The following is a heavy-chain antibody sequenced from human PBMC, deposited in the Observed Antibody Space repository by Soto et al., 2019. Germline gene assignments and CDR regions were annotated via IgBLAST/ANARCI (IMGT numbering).Heavy chain of an antibody. CDR2: ISYDGSNK. CDR1: GFTFSSYA. J-gene: IGHJ5*02. CDR3: AREPDYGDYYWFDP. D-gene: IGHD4-17*01. V-gene: IGHV3-30-3*01. Sequence: GSLRLSCAASGFTFSSYAMHWVRQAPGKGLEWVAVISYDGSNKYYADSVKGRFTISRDNSKNTLYLQMNSLRAEDTAVYYCAREPDYGDYYWFDPWGQGTLVTVSS.